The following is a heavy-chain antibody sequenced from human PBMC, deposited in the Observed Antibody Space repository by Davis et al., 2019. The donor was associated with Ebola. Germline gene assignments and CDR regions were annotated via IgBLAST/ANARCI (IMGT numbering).Heavy chain of an antibody. V-gene: IGHV3-21*01. J-gene: IGHJ5*02. CDR3: ARARGYSSGWYGSWFDP. Sequence: GESLKISCAASEFTFSHYSMNWVRQAPGKGLEWISSISASNHYILYADSVKGRFTISRDNAKNSLYLQMNSLRAEDTAVYYCARARGYSSGWYGSWFDPWGQGTLVTVSS. CDR2: ISASNHYI. CDR1: EFTFSHYS. D-gene: IGHD6-19*01.